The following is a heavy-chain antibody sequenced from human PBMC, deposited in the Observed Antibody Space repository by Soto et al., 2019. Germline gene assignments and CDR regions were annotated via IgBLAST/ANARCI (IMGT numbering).Heavy chain of an antibody. CDR1: GYSFPTYW. D-gene: IGHD2-8*01. J-gene: IGHJ4*02. V-gene: IGHV5-10-1*03. CDR2: IDPSDSYT. Sequence: EVQLVQSGGEVKKPGASLKISCKGYGYSFPTYWISWVRQMPGKGLEWMGRIDPSDSYTSYRPSFQGHVTISVDKSISTAYLQLSSLQASDTAMYYCARHKKNAVALLDYWGQGTLVTVSS. CDR3: ARHKKNAVALLDY.